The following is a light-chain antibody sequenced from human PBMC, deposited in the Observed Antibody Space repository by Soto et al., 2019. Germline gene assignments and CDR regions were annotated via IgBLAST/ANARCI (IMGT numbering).Light chain of an antibody. V-gene: IGLV2-14*01. CDR3: SSYTSSSTPYV. J-gene: IGLJ1*01. Sequence: QSVLTQPASVSGSPGQSITISCTGTSSDVGGYNYVYWYQQHPGKAPKLMIYEVSNRHSGVSNRFSGSKSGNTASLTISGLQAEDEADYYCSSYTSSSTPYVFGTGTKLTVL. CDR1: SSDVGGYNY. CDR2: EVS.